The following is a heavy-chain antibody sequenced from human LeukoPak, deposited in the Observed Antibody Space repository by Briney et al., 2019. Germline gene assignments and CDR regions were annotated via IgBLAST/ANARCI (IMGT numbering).Heavy chain of an antibody. CDR1: GGTFSTYS. CDR2: IIPIFGTA. D-gene: IGHD3-22*01. CDR3: ARAWGGDSSGYYQGGFDY. J-gene: IGHJ4*02. V-gene: IGHV1-69*05. Sequence: SVKVSCKASGGTFSTYSISWVRPAPGQGLEWMGRIIPIFGTANYAQKFHGRVTITTDESTNAAYMELSSLTSEDTAVYYCARAWGGDSSGYYQGGFDYWGQGTLVTVSS.